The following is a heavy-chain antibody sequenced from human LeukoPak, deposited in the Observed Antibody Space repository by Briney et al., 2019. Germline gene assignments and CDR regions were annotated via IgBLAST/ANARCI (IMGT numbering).Heavy chain of an antibody. V-gene: IGHV4-59*01. CDR3: AKREDYYYYMDV. CDR2: IHYSGST. Sequence: SETLSLTCTVSGDSISPYYWSWIRQPPGKGLEWIGYIHYSGSTNYNPSLKSRITISVDTYKNQFSLKLSSVTAADTAVYYCAKREDYYYYMDVWGKGTTVTVSS. CDR1: GDSISPYY. J-gene: IGHJ6*03.